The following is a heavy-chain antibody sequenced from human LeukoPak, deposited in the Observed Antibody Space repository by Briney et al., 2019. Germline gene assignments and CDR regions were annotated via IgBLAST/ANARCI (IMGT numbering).Heavy chain of an antibody. D-gene: IGHD3-10*01. Sequence: ASVKVSRKASGYTFTSYGISWVRQAPGQGLEWMGWISAYNGNTNYAQKLQGRVTMTTDTSTSTAYMELRSLRSDDTAVYYCARDPSYYYGSGSYLYWGQGTLVTVSS. V-gene: IGHV1-18*01. CDR1: GYTFTSYG. CDR2: ISAYNGNT. CDR3: ARDPSYYYGSGSYLY. J-gene: IGHJ4*02.